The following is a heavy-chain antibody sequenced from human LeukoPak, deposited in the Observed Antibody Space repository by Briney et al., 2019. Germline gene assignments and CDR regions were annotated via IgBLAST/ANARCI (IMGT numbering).Heavy chain of an antibody. Sequence: ASVKVSCKASGYTFTGYYMHWVRQAPGQGVEWMGGIIPIFGTANYAQKFQGRVTITTDESTSTAYMELSSLRSEDTAVYYCARDGYNGFDYWGQGTLVTVSS. CDR2: IIPIFGTA. V-gene: IGHV1-69*05. J-gene: IGHJ4*02. D-gene: IGHD5-24*01. CDR1: GYTFTGYY. CDR3: ARDGYNGFDY.